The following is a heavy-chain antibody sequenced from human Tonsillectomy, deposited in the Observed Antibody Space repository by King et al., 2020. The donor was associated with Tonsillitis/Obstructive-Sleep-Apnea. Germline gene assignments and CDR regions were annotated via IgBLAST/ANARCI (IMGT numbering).Heavy chain of an antibody. J-gene: IGHJ3*02. CDR3: ARDYSGSSNDAFDI. D-gene: IGHD1-26*01. CDR1: GLTFSCYS. CDR2: INLISSTH. V-gene: IGHV3-48*02. Sequence: VQLVESVVGLVQPGGSLRLSCAASGLTFSCYSMNWVRLAPGEGLEWISYINLISSTHYYTGFVKGLFTISRDNAKNSLYLQMNSLRDEDTAVYYCARDYSGSSNDAFDIWGQGTMVTVSS.